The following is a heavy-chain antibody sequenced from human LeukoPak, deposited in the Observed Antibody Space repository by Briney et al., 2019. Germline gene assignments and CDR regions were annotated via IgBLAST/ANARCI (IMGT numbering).Heavy chain of an antibody. CDR2: ISSSGSTI. J-gene: IGHJ5*02. D-gene: IGHD6-13*01. CDR3: ARDRAAALGLAWFDP. CDR1: GFTFSSYE. V-gene: IGHV3-48*03. Sequence: GGSLRLSCAASGFTFSSYEMNWVRQAPGKGLEWVSYISSSGSTIYYADSVKGRFTISRDNAKNSLYLQMNSLRAEDTAVYYCARDRAAALGLAWFDPWGQGTLVTVSS.